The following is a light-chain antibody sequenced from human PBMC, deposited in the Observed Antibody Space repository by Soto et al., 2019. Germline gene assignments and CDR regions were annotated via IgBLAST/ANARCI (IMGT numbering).Light chain of an antibody. Sequence: DIDMTQSPSSLSASVGDRVTITCQTSQDITNYLNWFQQKPGMPPKLLIYDASNLPTGVPSRFSGNGSGTDFTFTISSLQPEDVETYYCQQYGNLPPLYTFGQGTKLEIK. CDR2: DAS. V-gene: IGKV1-33*01. CDR1: QDITNY. J-gene: IGKJ2*01. CDR3: QQYGNLPPLYT.